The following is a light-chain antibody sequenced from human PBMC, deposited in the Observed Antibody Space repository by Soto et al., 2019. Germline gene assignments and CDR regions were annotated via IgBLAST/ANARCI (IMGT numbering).Light chain of an antibody. Sequence: DIVLTQSPRTMSLTPGERATLACRASQSVDSSFLGWYQQKPGQSPRLLIYAASSRASGIPDRFSGSGSGTDFTLKISRVEAEDVGVYYCMQGTHWPPITFGQGTRLEIK. CDR1: QSVDSSF. CDR3: MQGTHWPPIT. CDR2: AAS. J-gene: IGKJ5*01. V-gene: IGKV3D-20*02.